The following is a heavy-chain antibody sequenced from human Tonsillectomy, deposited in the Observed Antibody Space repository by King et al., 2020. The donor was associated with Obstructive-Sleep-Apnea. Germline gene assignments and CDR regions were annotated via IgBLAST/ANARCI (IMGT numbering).Heavy chain of an antibody. CDR3: ARVRYYYGMDV. CDR2: IYYSGST. V-gene: IGHV4-39*07. CDR1: GGSISSSSYY. J-gene: IGHJ6*02. Sequence: QLQESGPGLVKPSETLSLTCTVSGGSISSSSYYWGWIRQPPGKGLEWIGSIYYSGSTYYNPSLKSRVTISVETSKNQFFLKLSSVTAADTAVYYCARVRYYYGMDVWGQGTTVTVSS.